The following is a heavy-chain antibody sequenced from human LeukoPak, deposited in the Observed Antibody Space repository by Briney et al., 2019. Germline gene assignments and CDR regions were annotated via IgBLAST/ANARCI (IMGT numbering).Heavy chain of an antibody. CDR2: IKQDGSEK. V-gene: IGHV3-7*03. CDR3: AREGYYGSGSYSYYFDY. D-gene: IGHD3-10*01. CDR1: GFTFSSYW. J-gene: IGHJ4*02. Sequence: GGSLRLSCAASGFTFSSYWMSWVRQAPGKGLEWVANIKQDGSEKYYVDSVMGRFTISRDNAKNSLYLQMNSLRAEDTAVYYCAREGYYGSGSYSYYFDYWGQGTLVTVSS.